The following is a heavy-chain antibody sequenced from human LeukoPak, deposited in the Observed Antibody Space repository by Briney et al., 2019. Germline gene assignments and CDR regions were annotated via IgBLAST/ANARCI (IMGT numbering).Heavy chain of an antibody. CDR3: ASTTMGTYYFDY. J-gene: IGHJ4*02. D-gene: IGHD5-18*01. Sequence: SETLSLTCAVYGGSFSGYYWSWIRQPPGKGLXXIGEINHSGSTNYNPSLKSRVTISVDTSKNQFSLKLSSVTAADTAVYYCASTTMGTYYFDYWGQGTLVTVSS. CDR1: GGSFSGYY. V-gene: IGHV4-34*01. CDR2: INHSGST.